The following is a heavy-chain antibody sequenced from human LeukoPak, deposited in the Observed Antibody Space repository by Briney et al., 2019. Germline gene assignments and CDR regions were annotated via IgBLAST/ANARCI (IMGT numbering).Heavy chain of an antibody. CDR2: IKQDGSEK. Sequence: GGSLRLSCAASGFTFSSYWMSWVRQAPGKGLAWVANIKQDGSEKYYVDSVKGRFTISRDNAENSLYLQMNSLRAEDTAMYYCAKYYDFWSGYLPFDYWGQGTLVTVSS. CDR3: AKYYDFWSGYLPFDY. D-gene: IGHD3-3*01. J-gene: IGHJ4*02. CDR1: GFTFSSYW. V-gene: IGHV3-7*01.